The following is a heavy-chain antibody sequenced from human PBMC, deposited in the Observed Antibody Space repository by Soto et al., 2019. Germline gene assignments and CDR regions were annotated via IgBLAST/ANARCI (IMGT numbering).Heavy chain of an antibody. CDR3: ARDTSVGALDY. J-gene: IGHJ4*02. Sequence: QVQLLQSGAEVKNPWASLKVSCLASGYTFTSYGISCVRQAPGHGLEWMGWISAYNGNTNYAQKLQRRVTMTTDTATSTAYMELRSLRSDDTAVYYCARDTSVGALDYWGQGPLVTVSS. CDR1: GYTFTSYG. D-gene: IGHD1-26*01. CDR2: ISAYNGNT. V-gene: IGHV1-18*01.